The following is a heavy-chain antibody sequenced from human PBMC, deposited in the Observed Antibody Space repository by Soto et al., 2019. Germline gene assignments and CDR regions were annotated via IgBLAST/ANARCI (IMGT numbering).Heavy chain of an antibody. D-gene: IGHD3-22*01. Sequence: EVQLVESGGGLVKPGGSLRLSCAASGFTFSSYSMNWVRQAPGKGLEWVSSISSSSSYIYYADSVKGRFTISRDNAKNSLYLQMNSLRAEDTAVYYCAKGGHDSRDPGGFDYWGQGTLVTVSS. CDR2: ISSSSSYI. CDR3: AKGGHDSRDPGGFDY. V-gene: IGHV3-21*01. CDR1: GFTFSSYS. J-gene: IGHJ4*02.